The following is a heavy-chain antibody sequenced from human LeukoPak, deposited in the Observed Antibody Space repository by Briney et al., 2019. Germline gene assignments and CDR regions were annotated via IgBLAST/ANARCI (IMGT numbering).Heavy chain of an antibody. J-gene: IGHJ4*02. CDR1: GFTFSNYW. CDR2: INVDGSVK. CDR3: VRELILVDIPGDDFDY. Sequence: GGSLRLSCAASGFTFSNYWMHWVRQVPGKGLVWVSRINVDGSVKSYADSVKGRFTISRDNAKNTVSLQMNSLRAEDTAVYYCVRELILVDIPGDDFDYWGQGALVTVSS. D-gene: IGHD2-15*01. V-gene: IGHV3-74*01.